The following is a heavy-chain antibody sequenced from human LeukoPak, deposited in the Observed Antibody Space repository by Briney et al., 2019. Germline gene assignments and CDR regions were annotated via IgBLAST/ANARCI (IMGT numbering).Heavy chain of an antibody. CDR1: GFTFSSYW. J-gene: IGHJ4*02. V-gene: IGHV3-7*01. CDR2: IKQDGSEK. D-gene: IGHD6-13*01. CDR3: AREDLIAAAGRGFDY. Sequence: GGSLRLPCAASGFTFSSYWMSWVRQAPGKGLEWVANIKQDGSEKYYVDSVKGRFIISRDNAKNSLYLQMNSLRAEDTAVYYCAREDLIAAAGRGFDYWGQGTLVTVSS.